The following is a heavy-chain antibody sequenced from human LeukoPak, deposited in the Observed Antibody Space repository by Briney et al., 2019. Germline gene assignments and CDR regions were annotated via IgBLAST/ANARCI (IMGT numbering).Heavy chain of an antibody. CDR1: GFTFSSNG. D-gene: IGHD6-13*01. J-gene: IGHJ5*02. CDR2: ISGSGGST. V-gene: IGHV3-23*01. Sequence: GGALRLSCAASGFTFSSNGMSWVRQAPGKGLEWVSVISGSGGSTYYADSVKGRFTISRDNAKNSLYLQMNSLRAEDTAVYYCARDPQAAEPWFDPWGQGTLVTVSS. CDR3: ARDPQAAEPWFDP.